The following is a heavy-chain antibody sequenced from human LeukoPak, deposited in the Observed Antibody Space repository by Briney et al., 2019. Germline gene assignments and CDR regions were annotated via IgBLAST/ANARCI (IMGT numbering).Heavy chain of an antibody. CDR1: GFTFDNYG. Sequence: GGSLRLFCAASGFTFDNYGMHWVRQAPGEGLEWVAGIRWNSGRIGYADSVKGRYTISRDNDKNSLYVQMNSVRAEDTDLCSCAKELRVIAARPGSYMDVWGKGNTVTVSS. CDR3: AKELRVIAARPGSYMDV. V-gene: IGHV3-9*01. J-gene: IGHJ6*03. D-gene: IGHD6-6*01. CDR2: IRWNSGRI.